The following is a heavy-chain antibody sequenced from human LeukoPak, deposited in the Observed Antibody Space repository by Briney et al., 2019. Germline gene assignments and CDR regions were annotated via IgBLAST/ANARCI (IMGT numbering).Heavy chain of an antibody. CDR1: GYTFTSYA. CDR3: ARRIAVAAGLNWFDP. CDR2: INPNSGGT. Sequence: ASVKVSCKASGYTFTSYAISWVRQAPGQGLEWMGWINPNSGGTNYAQKFQGRVTMTRDTSISTAYMELSRLRSDDTAVYYCARRIAVAAGLNWFDPWGQGTLVTVSS. D-gene: IGHD6-19*01. J-gene: IGHJ5*02. V-gene: IGHV1-2*02.